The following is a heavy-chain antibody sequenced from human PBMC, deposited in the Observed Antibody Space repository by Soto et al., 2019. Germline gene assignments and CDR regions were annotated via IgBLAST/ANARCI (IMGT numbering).Heavy chain of an antibody. J-gene: IGHJ4*02. D-gene: IGHD5-12*01. CDR2: LIPLLDIA. CDR1: GGTFSNDI. Sequence: QVQLVQSGAEVKKPGSSVKVSCKASGGTFSNDIITWVRQAPGQGLEWMGRLIPLLDIANYAQKFQGRVTIPTXQXTXTXCMELTSLRSEDTAVYYCVRDSRIGSTYSGYDGIDYWGQGTLVTVSS. CDR3: VRDSRIGSTYSGYDGIDY. V-gene: IGHV1-69*08.